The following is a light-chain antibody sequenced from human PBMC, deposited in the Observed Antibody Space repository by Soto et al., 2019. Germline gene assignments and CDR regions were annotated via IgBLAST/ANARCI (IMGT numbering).Light chain of an antibody. CDR1: SSDVGGYNY. V-gene: IGLV2-8*01. CDR2: EVS. Sequence: QSALTQPPSASGSPGQSVTISCTGTSSDVGGYNYVSWYQQHPGKAPKLMIYEVSKRPSGVPYRFSGSKSGNTASLTVSGLQAEDEADYYCSSYAGSNMVVFGGGTQLTVL. CDR3: SSYAGSNMVV. J-gene: IGLJ2*01.